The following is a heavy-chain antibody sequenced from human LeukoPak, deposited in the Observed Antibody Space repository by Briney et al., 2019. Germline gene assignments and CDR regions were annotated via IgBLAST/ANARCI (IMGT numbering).Heavy chain of an antibody. Sequence: GGSLRLSCAASGFTFNNFWMSWVRQAPGKGLEWVSSISGSSSYIYYADSVKGRFTISRDNAKNSLYLQMNSLRAEDTAMYYCARGLWFGELGFDYWGQGTLVTVSS. CDR3: ARGLWFGELGFDY. CDR1: GFTFNNFW. J-gene: IGHJ4*02. CDR2: ISGSSSYI. V-gene: IGHV3-21*01. D-gene: IGHD3-10*01.